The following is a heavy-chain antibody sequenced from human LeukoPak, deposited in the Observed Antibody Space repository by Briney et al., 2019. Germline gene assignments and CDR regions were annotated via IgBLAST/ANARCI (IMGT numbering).Heavy chain of an antibody. Sequence: ASVKVSCKASGYTFTSYGISWVRQAPGQGLEWMGWISAYNGNTNYAQKLQGRVTMTTDTSTSTAYMGLRSLRSDDTAVYYCARGGSGYYDSSGEDYWGQGTLVTVSS. J-gene: IGHJ4*02. CDR3: ARGGSGYYDSSGEDY. D-gene: IGHD3-22*01. V-gene: IGHV1-18*01. CDR1: GYTFTSYG. CDR2: ISAYNGNT.